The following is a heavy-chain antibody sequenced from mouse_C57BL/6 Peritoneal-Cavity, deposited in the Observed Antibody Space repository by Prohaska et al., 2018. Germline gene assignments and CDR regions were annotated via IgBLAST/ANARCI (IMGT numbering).Heavy chain of an antibody. CDR2: IRLKSDNYAT. V-gene: IGHV6-3*01. CDR3: TDPPPGY. CDR1: GFTFSNYW. Sequence: EVKLEESGGGLVQPGGSMKLSCVASGFTFSNYWMNWVRQSPEKGLEWVAQIRLKSDNYATQYAESVKGRCTGSRDDSKSSVYLQMNNLRAEDTGIYYCTDPPPGYWGQGTTLTVSS. J-gene: IGHJ2*01.